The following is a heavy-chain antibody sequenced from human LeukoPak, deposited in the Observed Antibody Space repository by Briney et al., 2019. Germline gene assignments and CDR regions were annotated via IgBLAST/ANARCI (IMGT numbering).Heavy chain of an antibody. D-gene: IGHD6-19*01. CDR3: ARTPFWLGYSSGWFDAFDI. CDR1: GFTFSSYA. Sequence: PGGSLRLSCAASGFTFSSYAMHWDRQAPGKGLEYVSAISSNGGSTYYANSVKGRFTISRDNSKNTLYLQMGSLRAEDMAVYYCARTPFWLGYSSGWFDAFDIWGQGTVVTVSS. CDR2: ISSNGGST. V-gene: IGHV3-64*01. J-gene: IGHJ3*02.